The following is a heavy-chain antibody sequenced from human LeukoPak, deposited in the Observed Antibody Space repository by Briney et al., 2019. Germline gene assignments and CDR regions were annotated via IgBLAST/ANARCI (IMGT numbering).Heavy chain of an antibody. CDR2: IYYSGTT. D-gene: IGHD6-13*01. J-gene: IGHJ5*02. CDR3: ARMYSSSWPNWFDP. V-gene: IGHV4-59*08. CDR1: GGSISSYY. Sequence: ETLSLTCTVSGGSISSYYWSWIRPPPGKGLEWIGYIYYSGTTNYNPSLKSRVTISVDTSKNQFSLKLSSVTAADTAVYYCARMYSSSWPNWFDPWGQGTLVTVSS.